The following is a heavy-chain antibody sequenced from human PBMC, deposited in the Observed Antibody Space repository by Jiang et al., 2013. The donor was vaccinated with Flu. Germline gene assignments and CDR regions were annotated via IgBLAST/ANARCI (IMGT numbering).Heavy chain of an antibody. CDR3: ARDSETYYYYYGMDV. CDR2: ISYDGSNK. V-gene: IGHV3-30*04. Sequence: VQLVESGGGVVQPGRSLRLSCAASGFTFSSYAMHWVRQAPGKGLEWVAVISYDGSNKYYADSVKGRFTISRDNSKNTLYLQMNSLRAEDTAVYYCARDSETYYYYYGMDV. J-gene: IGHJ6*01. D-gene: IGHD1-14*01. CDR1: GFTFSSYA.